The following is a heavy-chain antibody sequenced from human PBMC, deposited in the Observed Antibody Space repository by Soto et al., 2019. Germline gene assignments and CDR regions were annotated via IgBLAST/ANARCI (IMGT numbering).Heavy chain of an antibody. CDR3: ARVDYDSSGYSEYYFDS. Sequence: QVQLQESGPGLVKPSQTLSLTCTVSGGSISSGDYYWSWIRQPPGKGLEWIGYSYYSGSTYYNPSLNTPVTIAEDTAKNQFSRKLRSVTAADTAVYYCARVDYDSSGYSEYYFDSWAQGTLVTVSS. D-gene: IGHD3-22*01. CDR2: SYYSGST. J-gene: IGHJ4*02. CDR1: GGSISSGDYY. V-gene: IGHV4-30-4*01.